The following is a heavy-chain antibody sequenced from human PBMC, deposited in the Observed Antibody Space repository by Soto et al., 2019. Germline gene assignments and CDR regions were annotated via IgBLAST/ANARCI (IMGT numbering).Heavy chain of an antibody. CDR3: ARDGYCSGGSCYSVPVFDY. CDR1: GFTFSSYG. V-gene: IGHV3-33*01. J-gene: IGHJ4*02. Sequence: QVQLVESGGGVVQPGRSLRLSCAASGFTFSSYGMHWVRQAPGKGLEWVAVIWYDGSNNYYADSVKGRFTISSDNSRNTLYLQMNSLRAEDTAVYYCARDGYCSGGSCYSVPVFDYWGQGTLVTVSP. D-gene: IGHD2-15*01. CDR2: IWYDGSNN.